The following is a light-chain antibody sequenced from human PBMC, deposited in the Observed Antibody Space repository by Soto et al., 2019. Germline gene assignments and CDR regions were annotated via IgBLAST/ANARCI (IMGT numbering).Light chain of an antibody. V-gene: IGLV4-60*03. CDR3: ETWDSNTRV. Sequence: QSVLTQSSSASASLGSSVKLTCTLSSGHSSYIIAWHQQQSGKAPRYLMKLEGSGSYNKGSGVPDRFSGSSSGADRYLTISNLQSEDEADYYCETWDSNTRVFGTGTKVTVL. J-gene: IGLJ1*01. CDR1: SGHSSYI. CDR2: LEGSGSY.